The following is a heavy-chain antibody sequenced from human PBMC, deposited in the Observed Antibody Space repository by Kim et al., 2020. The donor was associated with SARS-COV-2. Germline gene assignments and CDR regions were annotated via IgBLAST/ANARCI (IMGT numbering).Heavy chain of an antibody. D-gene: IGHD3-10*01. V-gene: IGHV3-21*01. CDR3: ARKDPYGSGSYWY. J-gene: IGHJ4*02. Sequence: GGSLRLSCAASGFTFSSYSMNWVRQAPGKGLEWVSSISSSSSYIYYADSVKGRFTISRDNAKNSLYLQMNSLRAEDTAVYYCARKDPYGSGSYWYWGQGTLVTVSS. CDR2: ISSSSSYI. CDR1: GFTFSSYS.